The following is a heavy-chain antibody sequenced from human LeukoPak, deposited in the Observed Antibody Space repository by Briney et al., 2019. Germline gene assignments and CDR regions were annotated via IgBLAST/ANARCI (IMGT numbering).Heavy chain of an antibody. CDR1: RGSTSGYY. CDR3: ARVSLYISYSYMDV. V-gene: IGHV4-59*01. D-gene: IGHD2-21*01. CDR2: VFYSGTT. J-gene: IGHJ6*03. Sequence: PSETLSLTCSLSRGSTSGYYWSWIRQSPGKGLEWIGNVFYSGTTNYNPSLESRVTISVDTSNNQFSLSLTSVTAADTAMYYCARVSLYISYSYMDVWGKGTTVTVSS.